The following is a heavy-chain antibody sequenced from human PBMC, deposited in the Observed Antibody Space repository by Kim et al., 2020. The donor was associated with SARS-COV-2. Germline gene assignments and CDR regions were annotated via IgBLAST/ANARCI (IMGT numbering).Heavy chain of an antibody. V-gene: IGHV3-7*01. CDR3: ARARIAGAGYLSYYYGMDV. CDR2: IKQDGSNK. J-gene: IGHJ6*02. Sequence: GGSLRLSCAASGFTFSSYWMSWVRQAPGKGLEWVANIKQDGSNKYYGDSVKGRFPISRDNPKNSLYLQMTSLRAEDTAVYYCARARIAGAGYLSYYYGMDVWGQGTTVTVSS. D-gene: IGHD6-13*01. CDR1: GFTFSSYW.